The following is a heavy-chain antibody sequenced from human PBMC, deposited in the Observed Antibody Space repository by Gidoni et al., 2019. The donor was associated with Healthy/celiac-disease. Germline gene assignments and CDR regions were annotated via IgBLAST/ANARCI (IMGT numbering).Heavy chain of an antibody. D-gene: IGHD1-1*01. Sequence: TLTCTFSGFSPSTSGVGVGWIRPPPGKALEWLALINWADDKRYSPSLKSRLTITKATPKNQVVLTMTNMDPVDTATYYSAHTGGGTTSTPFDYWGQGTLVTVSS. J-gene: IGHJ4*02. CDR2: INWADDK. V-gene: IGHV2-5*02. CDR3: AHTGGGTTSTPFDY. CDR1: GFSPSTSGVG.